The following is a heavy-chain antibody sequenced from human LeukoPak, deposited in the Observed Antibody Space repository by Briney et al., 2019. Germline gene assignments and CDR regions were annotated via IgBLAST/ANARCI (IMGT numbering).Heavy chain of an antibody. CDR1: GFTFDDYA. Sequence: GGSLRLSCAASGFTFDDYAMHWVRQAPGKGLEWVSGISWNSGSIGYANSVKGRFTISRDNSKNTLYLQMNSLRAEDTAVYYCAKAVPLKRLVTPDAFDIWGQGTMVTVSS. V-gene: IGHV3-9*01. D-gene: IGHD6-6*01. J-gene: IGHJ3*02. CDR2: ISWNSGSI. CDR3: AKAVPLKRLVTPDAFDI.